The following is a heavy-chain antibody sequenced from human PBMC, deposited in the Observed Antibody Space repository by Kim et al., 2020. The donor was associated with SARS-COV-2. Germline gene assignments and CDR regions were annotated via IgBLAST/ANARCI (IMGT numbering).Heavy chain of an antibody. D-gene: IGHD3-22*01. Sequence: NPSLKSRVTISVDTSKNQFSLKLSSVTAADTAVYYCARSYYDSSGYYWDYWGQGTLVTVSS. J-gene: IGHJ4*02. CDR3: ARSYYDSSGYYWDY. V-gene: IGHV4-59*01.